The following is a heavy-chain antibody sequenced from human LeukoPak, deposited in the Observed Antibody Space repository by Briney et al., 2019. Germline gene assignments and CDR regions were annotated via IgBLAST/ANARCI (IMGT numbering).Heavy chain of an antibody. CDR3: ARVSSIAAAGQYFQH. J-gene: IGHJ1*01. CDR2: IYYSGST. Sequence: SETLSLTCTVCGGSISSYYWSWIRQPPGKGLEWIGYIYYSGSTNYNPSLKSRVTISVDRSKNQFSLKLSSVTAADTAVYYCARVSSIAAAGQYFQHWGQGTLVTVSS. V-gene: IGHV4-59*01. CDR1: GGSISSYY. D-gene: IGHD6-13*01.